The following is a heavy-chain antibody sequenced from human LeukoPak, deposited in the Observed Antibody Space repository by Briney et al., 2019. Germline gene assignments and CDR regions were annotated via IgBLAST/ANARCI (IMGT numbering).Heavy chain of an antibody. D-gene: IGHD1-26*01. J-gene: IGHJ5*02. CDR1: GFTFSSYA. Sequence: PGRSLRLSCAASGFTFSSYAMHWVRQAPGKGLEWVAVISYDGSNKYYADSVKGRFTISRDNSKNTLYLQMNSLRAEDTAVYYCAREGYSGSYPHLNWFDPWGQGTLVTVSS. V-gene: IGHV3-30*01. CDR2: ISYDGSNK. CDR3: AREGYSGSYPHLNWFDP.